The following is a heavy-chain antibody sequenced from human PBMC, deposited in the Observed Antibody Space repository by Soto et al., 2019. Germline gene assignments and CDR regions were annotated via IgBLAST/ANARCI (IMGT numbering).Heavy chain of an antibody. CDR3: TPWGGPSTLREDF. V-gene: IGHV3-49*04. CDR2: IRGNPSSGTT. J-gene: IGHJ4*01. D-gene: IGHD3-16*01. Sequence: GGSLRLSCAVSGITFGDYAMNWVRQAPGKGLEWVGFIRGNPSSGTTEYAASVKGRFTISRDDSKNIAYLHMNRLKTEDTAVYYCTPWGGPSTLREDFWGRQTLVTVFS. CDR1: GITFGDYA.